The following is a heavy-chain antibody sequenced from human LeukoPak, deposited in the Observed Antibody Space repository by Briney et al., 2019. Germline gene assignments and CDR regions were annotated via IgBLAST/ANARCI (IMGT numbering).Heavy chain of an antibody. Sequence: SETLSLTCTVTSGSISGHYWSWIRQPAGKEMQWIGRIYTSGATNYNPSLKSRVTMSIDTSKKEFTLKLTSVTAADTAVYYCARDKSTGPVWAFDIWGQGTMVTVSS. CDR3: ARDKSTGPVWAFDI. CDR2: IYTSGAT. CDR1: SGSISGHY. V-gene: IGHV4-4*07. J-gene: IGHJ3*02. D-gene: IGHD2/OR15-2a*01.